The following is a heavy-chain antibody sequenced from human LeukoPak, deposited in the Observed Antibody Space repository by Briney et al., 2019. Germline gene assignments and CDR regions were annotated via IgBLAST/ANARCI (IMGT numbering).Heavy chain of an antibody. CDR2: IHTSGTT. V-gene: IGHV4-4*07. Sequence: PSETLSLTCTVSGGSISGYYWSWIRQPAGKALEWIGRIHTSGTTNYNPSLKSRVAMSVDTSKSQFSLKLNSVTAADTAVYYCARWRGYGSGSYKWFDPWGQGTLVTVSS. CDR1: GGSISGYY. D-gene: IGHD3-10*01. CDR3: ARWRGYGSGSYKWFDP. J-gene: IGHJ5*02.